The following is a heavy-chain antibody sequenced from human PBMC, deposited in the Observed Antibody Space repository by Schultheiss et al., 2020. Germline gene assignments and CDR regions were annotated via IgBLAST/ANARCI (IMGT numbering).Heavy chain of an antibody. D-gene: IGHD4-17*01. J-gene: IGHJ4*02. CDR3: ARDLYGDYGTFDY. CDR2: INHSGST. CDR1: GGSFSGYY. Sequence: SGTLSLTCAVYGGSFSGYYWSWIRQPPGKGLEWIGEINHSGSTNYNPSLKSRVTISVDTSKNQFSLKLSSVTAADTAVYYCARDLYGDYGTFDYWGQGTLVTVSS. V-gene: IGHV4-34*01.